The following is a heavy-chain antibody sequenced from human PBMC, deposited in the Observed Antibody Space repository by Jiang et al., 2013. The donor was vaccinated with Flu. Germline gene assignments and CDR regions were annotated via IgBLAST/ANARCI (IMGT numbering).Heavy chain of an antibody. D-gene: IGHD3-10*01. CDR1: GGTFSSYA. Sequence: CGAEVKKPGSSVKVSCKASGGTFSSYAISWVRQAPGQGLEWMGGIIPIFGTANYAQKFQGRVTITADKSTSTAYMELSSLRSEDTAVYYCARDSGSTGRTGYFDYWGQGTLVTVSS. CDR3: ARDSGSTGRTGYFDY. CDR2: IIPIFGTA. V-gene: IGHV1-69*06. J-gene: IGHJ4*03.